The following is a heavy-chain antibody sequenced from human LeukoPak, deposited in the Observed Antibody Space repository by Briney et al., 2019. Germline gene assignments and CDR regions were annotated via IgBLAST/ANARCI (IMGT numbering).Heavy chain of an antibody. V-gene: IGHV1-18*01. D-gene: IGHD3-9*01. CDR3: AREYILTAYYGDY. CDR1: GYTFTSYD. CDR2: MNPNSGNT. J-gene: IGHJ4*02. Sequence: ASVKVSCKASGYTFTSYDINWVRQATGQGLEWMGWMNPNSGNTNYAQKLQGRVTMATDTSTSTAYMELRSLRSDDTAVYYCAREYILTAYYGDYWGQGTLVTVSS.